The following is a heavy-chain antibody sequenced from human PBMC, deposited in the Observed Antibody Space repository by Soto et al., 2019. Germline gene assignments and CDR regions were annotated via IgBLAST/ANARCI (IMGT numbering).Heavy chain of an antibody. Sequence: QVHLVESGGGVVQPGRSLRLSCAASGFTFSSYAMHWVRRTPGKGLECVALISYDGINKYYADSVKGRFTVSRDNSKSTLYLKMTRPSAEDPAVYYCVKAGVSTWSDSFFDYWRQGTLVTVSS. V-gene: IGHV3-30*18. J-gene: IGHJ4*02. CDR1: GFTFSSYA. CDR3: VKAGVSTWSDSFFDY. D-gene: IGHD2-2*01. CDR2: ISYDGINK.